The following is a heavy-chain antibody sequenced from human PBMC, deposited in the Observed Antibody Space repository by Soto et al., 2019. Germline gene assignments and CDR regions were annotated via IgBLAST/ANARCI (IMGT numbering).Heavy chain of an antibody. CDR3: ARDAPGVAPY. V-gene: IGHV4-31*03. Sequence: QVQLQESGPGLVRPSQTLSLTCTVSGGSINSGDSYWNWIRQHPEKGLEWIGYINYRGSTFYNPSLTSRIIISVDTSKNHFSLSLSSVTAADTAVYYCARDAPGVAPYWGQGTLVTVSS. J-gene: IGHJ4*02. CDR2: INYRGST. D-gene: IGHD2-15*01. CDR1: GGSINSGDSY.